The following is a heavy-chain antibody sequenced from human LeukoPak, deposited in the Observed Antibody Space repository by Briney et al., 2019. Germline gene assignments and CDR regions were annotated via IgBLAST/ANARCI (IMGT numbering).Heavy chain of an antibody. CDR3: ARLSASGSSPFDY. CDR1: GFIFSRSW. J-gene: IGHJ4*02. V-gene: IGHV3-7*03. Sequence: GGSLRLSCAASGFIFSRSWMNWVRQAPGKGLEWVATIKEDGSEKYYVDSMRGRITNSRDNAKNSLYLQMNSLRAEDTAMYYCARLSASGSSPFDYWGQGTLVTVSS. D-gene: IGHD3-10*01. CDR2: IKEDGSEK.